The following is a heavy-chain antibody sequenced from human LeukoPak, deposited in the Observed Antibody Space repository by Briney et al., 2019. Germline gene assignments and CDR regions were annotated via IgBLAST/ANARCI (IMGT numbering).Heavy chain of an antibody. J-gene: IGHJ5*02. CDR2: IYTSGST. Sequence: SETLSLTCTVSGGSISSYYWSWIRQPPRKGLEWIGYIYTSGSTNYNPSPKSRVTISVDTSKNQFSLKLSSVTAADTAVYYCARLDGYSGVDPWGQGTLVAVSS. D-gene: IGHD5-24*01. CDR3: ARLDGYSGVDP. V-gene: IGHV4-4*09. CDR1: GGSISSYY.